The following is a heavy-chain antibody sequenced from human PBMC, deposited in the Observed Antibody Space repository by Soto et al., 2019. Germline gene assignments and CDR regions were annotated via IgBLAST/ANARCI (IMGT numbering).Heavy chain of an antibody. CDR1: GDSVSSTSTA. D-gene: IGHD6-19*01. V-gene: IGHV6-1*01. J-gene: IGHJ4*02. CDR2: TYYRSKWYS. CDR3: ARGSYYSGWV. Sequence: SQTLSHTCAISGDSVSSTSTAWSWIRQSPSRGLEWLGRTYYRSKWYSDYAVSVKSRITINPDTSKNQFSLQLKSVTPEDTAVYYCARGSYYSGWVWGQGTLVTVSS.